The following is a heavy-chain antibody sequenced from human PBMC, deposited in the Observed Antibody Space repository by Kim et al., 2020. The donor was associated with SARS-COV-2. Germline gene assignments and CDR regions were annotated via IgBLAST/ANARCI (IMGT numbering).Heavy chain of an antibody. V-gene: IGHV3-30*04. J-gene: IGHJ6*02. CDR2: ISYDGSNK. D-gene: IGHD6-6*01. CDR3: ARDLVAAPPGQKNYYYYGMDV. Sequence: GGSLRLSCAASGFTFSSYAMHWVRQAPGKGLEWVAVISYDGSNKYYVDSVKGRFTISRDNSKNTLYLQMNSLRAEDTAVYYCARDLVAAPPGQKNYYYYGMDVWGQGTTVTVSS. CDR1: GFTFSSYA.